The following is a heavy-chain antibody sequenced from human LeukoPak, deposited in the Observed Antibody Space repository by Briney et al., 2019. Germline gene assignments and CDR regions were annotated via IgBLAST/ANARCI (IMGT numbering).Heavy chain of an antibody. CDR2: STGSGGNR. CDR3: AKDPNGDYIGAFDFQR. Sequence: PGGSLTLSCAGSGFTFSNYAMIWVRQAPGKGLEWVSASTGSGGNRFYAGSVQGPFTISRDNSRNTLYLQTNSLRGDDTAVYYCAKDPNGDYIGAFDFQRWGQGTQVTVSS. CDR1: GFTFSNYA. V-gene: IGHV3-23*01. D-gene: IGHD4-17*01. J-gene: IGHJ1*01.